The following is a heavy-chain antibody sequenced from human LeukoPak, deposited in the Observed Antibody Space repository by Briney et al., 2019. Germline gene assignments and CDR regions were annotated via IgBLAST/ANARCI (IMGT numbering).Heavy chain of an antibody. CDR2: IYTSGSS. J-gene: IGHJ4*02. CDR1: GGSISSYY. D-gene: IGHD3-10*01. CDR3: ARAKPSVRGVTLYFDY. V-gene: IGHV4-4*07. Sequence: SETLSLTCSVSGGSISSYYWSWIRQPAGKGPEWIGRIYTSGSSNYNPSLKSRVTMSVDTSKNQFSLKLSSATAADTAVYYCARAKPSVRGVTLYFDYWGQGTLVTVSS.